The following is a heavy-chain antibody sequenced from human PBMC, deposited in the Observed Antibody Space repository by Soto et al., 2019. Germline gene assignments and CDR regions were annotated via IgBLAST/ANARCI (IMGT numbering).Heavy chain of an antibody. Sequence: TSETLSLTCVVSGGSISSTNWWTWVRQTPGKGLEWIGEVYHTGSTKYNPSLKNRVTISLDKSNNHFSLNLNSVPATDMAFFYCATLPPRIVVVVLPIPSWGQGTLVTVSS. CDR3: ATLPPRIVVVVLPIPS. CDR2: VYHTGST. CDR1: GGSISSTNW. D-gene: IGHD2-15*01. V-gene: IGHV4-4*02. J-gene: IGHJ4*02.